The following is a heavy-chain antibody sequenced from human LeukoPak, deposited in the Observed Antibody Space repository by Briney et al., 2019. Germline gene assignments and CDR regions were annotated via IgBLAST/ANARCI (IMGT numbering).Heavy chain of an antibody. CDR3: ASYSLWSRVNAFDI. CDR1: GYTFTSYD. J-gene: IGHJ3*02. Sequence: ASVKVSCKASGYTFTSYDINWVRQATGQGLEWMGWMNPNSGNTGYAQKFQGRVTMTRNTSISTAYMELSSLRSEDTAVYYCASYSLWSRVNAFDIWGQGTMVTVSS. CDR2: MNPNSGNT. D-gene: IGHD2-15*01. V-gene: IGHV1-8*01.